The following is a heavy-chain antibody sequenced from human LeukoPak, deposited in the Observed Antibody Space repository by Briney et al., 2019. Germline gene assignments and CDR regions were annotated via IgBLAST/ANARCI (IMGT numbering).Heavy chain of an antibody. CDR3: AFQGGSGSHPTYHYYMDV. D-gene: IGHD3-10*01. V-gene: IGHV1-69*05. CDR1: GATFSSYA. J-gene: IGHJ6*03. Sequence: ASVKVCCKSSGATFSSYAISWERQAPGPGLEWMGGIIPIFGTANYAQEFQGRVTITTDEYTSTAYMELSSLRSEDTAVYDCAFQGGSGSHPTYHYYMDVWGKGTTVTVSS. CDR2: IIPIFGTA.